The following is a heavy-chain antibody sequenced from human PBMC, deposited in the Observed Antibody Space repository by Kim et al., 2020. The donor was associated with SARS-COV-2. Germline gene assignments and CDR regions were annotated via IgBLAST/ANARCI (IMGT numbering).Heavy chain of an antibody. D-gene: IGHD3-10*01. Sequence: LKSRVTISLDTSKYQFSLKLSSVTAADTAVYYCARDLMGLVRGHTKGGMDVWGQGTTVTVSS. CDR3: ARDLMGLVRGHTKGGMDV. V-gene: IGHV4-59*01. J-gene: IGHJ6*02.